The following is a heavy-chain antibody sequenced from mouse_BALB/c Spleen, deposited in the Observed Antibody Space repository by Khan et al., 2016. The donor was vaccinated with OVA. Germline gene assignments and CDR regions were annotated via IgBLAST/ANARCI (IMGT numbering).Heavy chain of an antibody. CDR3: ARGGDGGGLAY. Sequence: EVELVESGGGFMQPGGSLTLSCATSGFTFTDYYMYWVRQTPEMRLEWVAYISNRGTTSYYSDTVRGRFTISRDNAKNTLYLQMSRLKSEDTAMYYCARGGDGGGLAYWGQGTRGTVSA. CDR2: ISNRGTTS. CDR1: GFTFTDYY. D-gene: IGHD1-1*02. V-gene: IGHV5-12*02. J-gene: IGHJ3*01.